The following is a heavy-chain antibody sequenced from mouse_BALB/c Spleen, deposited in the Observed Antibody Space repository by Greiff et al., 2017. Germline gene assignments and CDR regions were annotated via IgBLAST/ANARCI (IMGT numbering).Heavy chain of an antibody. J-gene: IGHJ2*01. Sequence: LQQPGSELVRPGASVKLSCKASGYTFTSYWMHWVKQRPGQGLEWIGNIYPGSGSTNYDEKFKSKATLTVDKSSSTAYMQLSSLTSVDSAVYFCARDPYLYYFDYWGQGTTLTVSS. CDR3: ARDPYLYYFDY. CDR1: GYTFTSYW. V-gene: IGHV1S22*01. CDR2: IYPGSGST. D-gene: IGHD5-1*01.